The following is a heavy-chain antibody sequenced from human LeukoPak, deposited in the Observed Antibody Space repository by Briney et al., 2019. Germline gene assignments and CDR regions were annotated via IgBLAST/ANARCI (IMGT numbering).Heavy chain of an antibody. J-gene: IGHJ4*02. D-gene: IGHD6-19*01. V-gene: IGHV1-8*03. Sequence: GASVKVSCKASGYTFTSYDINWVRQATGQGLEWMGWMNPNSGNTGYAQKFQGRVTITRNTSISTAYMELSSLRSEDTAVYYCAAREGGYSSGWYQVDYWGQGTLVTVSS. CDR2: MNPNSGNT. CDR3: AAREGGYSSGWYQVDY. CDR1: GYTFTSYD.